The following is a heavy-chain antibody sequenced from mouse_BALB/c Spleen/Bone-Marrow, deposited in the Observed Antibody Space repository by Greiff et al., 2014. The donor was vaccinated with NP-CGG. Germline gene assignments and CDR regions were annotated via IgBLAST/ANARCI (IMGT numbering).Heavy chain of an antibody. D-gene: IGHD2-14*01. CDR2: IHPNSGNT. CDR1: GYTFTSSW. Sequence: QVQLQQSGSVLVRPGASVKLSCKASGYTFTSSWMHWAKQRPGQGLEWIGDIHPNSGNTNYNEKFRGKATLTVDTSSNTAYVDLSSLTSEDSAVYYCARSYRVWYFDVWGAGTTVTVSS. J-gene: IGHJ1*01. CDR3: ARSYRVWYFDV. V-gene: IGHV1S130*01.